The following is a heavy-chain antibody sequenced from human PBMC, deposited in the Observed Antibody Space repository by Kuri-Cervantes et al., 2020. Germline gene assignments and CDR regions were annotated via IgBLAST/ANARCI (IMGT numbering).Heavy chain of an antibody. CDR3: AKELRYSSSSYFDY. V-gene: IGHV3-23*01. J-gene: IGHJ4*02. CDR2: ISSSGGNA. CDR1: RFTFRDSA. Sequence: GGSLRLSCAASRFTFRDSAMTWVRQAPGRGLEWVSLISSSGGNAYYADSMKGRFTISRDNSNSKLYLQMNSLRAEDTAVYYCAKELRYSSSSYFDYWGQGTLVTVSS. D-gene: IGHD6-6*01.